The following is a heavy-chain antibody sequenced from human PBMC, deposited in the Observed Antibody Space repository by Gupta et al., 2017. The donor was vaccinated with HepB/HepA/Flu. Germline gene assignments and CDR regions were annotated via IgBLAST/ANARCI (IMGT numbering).Heavy chain of an antibody. V-gene: IGHV4-34*01. CDR2: INHSGTT. Sequence: QVQLQQWGAGLLKPSETLSLTCAVYGGSFSGHYWSWIRQPPGKGLEWIGEINHSGTTNYNPSLKSRVTISVDSSKKQFSLKLSSVTAADTAVYYCAPLGGFDPWGQGTLVTVSS. CDR3: APLGGFDP. J-gene: IGHJ5*02. CDR1: GGSFSGHY.